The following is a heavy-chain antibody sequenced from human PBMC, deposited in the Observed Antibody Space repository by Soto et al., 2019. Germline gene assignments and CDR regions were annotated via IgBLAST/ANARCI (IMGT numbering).Heavy chain of an antibody. CDR1: GAAFSDYT. CDR3: ARLMEDNVWGSYRYLDL. J-gene: IGHJ5*02. V-gene: IGHV4-34*01. CDR2: VTRGGRT. Sequence: SETLSLTCGLAGAAFSDYTWSWYRQAPWGGLHWLGEVTRGGRTKDSPCLGRRLPISVDRPKNQVSLELRAVTAADTAIYYCARLMEDNVWGSYRYLDLWGQGTLVTVSS. D-gene: IGHD3-16*02.